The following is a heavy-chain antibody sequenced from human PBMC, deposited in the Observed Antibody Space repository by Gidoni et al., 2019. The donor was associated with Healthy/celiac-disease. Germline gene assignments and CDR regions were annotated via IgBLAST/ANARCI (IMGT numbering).Heavy chain of an antibody. D-gene: IGHD1-26*01. CDR2: ISGSGGST. CDR3: AKSGSYSTHSFFDY. V-gene: IGHV3-23*01. J-gene: IGHJ4*02. CDR1: GCTFRSDS. Sequence: EVQLLESGGGLVQPGGSLRLSCAASGCTFRSDSMSWVRQAPGKGLEWVSAISGSGGSTYYADSVKGRFTISRDNSKNTLYLQMNSLRAEDTAVYYCAKSGSYSTHSFFDYWGQGTLVTVSS.